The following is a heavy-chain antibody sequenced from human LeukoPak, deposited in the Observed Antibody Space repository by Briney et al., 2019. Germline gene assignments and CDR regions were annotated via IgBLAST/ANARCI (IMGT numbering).Heavy chain of an antibody. D-gene: IGHD4-11*01. Sequence: PGGSLRLSCAASGFTFSSYEMNWVRQAPGKGLEWVSYISSSGSTIYYADSVKGRFTISRDNAKNSLYLQMNSLRAEDTAVYYCATIQYTTPYYYYYMDVWGKGTTVTVSS. J-gene: IGHJ6*03. V-gene: IGHV3-48*03. CDR3: ATIQYTTPYYYYYMDV. CDR2: ISSSGSTI. CDR1: GFTFSSYE.